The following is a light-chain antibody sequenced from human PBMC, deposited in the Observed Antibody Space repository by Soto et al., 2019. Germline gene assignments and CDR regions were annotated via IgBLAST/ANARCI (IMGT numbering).Light chain of an antibody. CDR3: QQYCATPWT. CDR1: QSVLYSSNNQNC. CDR2: WAS. Sequence: DIVMTQSPDSLAVSLGERATINCESSQSVLYSSNNQNCVAWYQQKPGQPPKLLIYWASTRESGVPDRFSGSGSVTDFTLTISSLQAEDVAVYYCQQYCATPWTFGQGTKVEIK. V-gene: IGKV4-1*01. J-gene: IGKJ1*01.